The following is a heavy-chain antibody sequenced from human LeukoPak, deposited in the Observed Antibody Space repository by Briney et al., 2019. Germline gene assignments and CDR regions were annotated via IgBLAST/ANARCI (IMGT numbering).Heavy chain of an antibody. CDR3: ARSDYHNSGSHTVFDAFDI. D-gene: IGHD3-10*01. CDR2: ISHSGST. CDR1: GGSISGSNW. V-gene: IGHV4-4*02. Sequence: SETLSLTCAVSGGSISGSNWWSWVRQPPGKGLEWIGEISHSGSTSYNPSLRSRVTISVDKSKNQFSLKLSSVTAADTAMYYCARSDYHNSGSHTVFDAFDIWGQGTRVTVSS. J-gene: IGHJ3*02.